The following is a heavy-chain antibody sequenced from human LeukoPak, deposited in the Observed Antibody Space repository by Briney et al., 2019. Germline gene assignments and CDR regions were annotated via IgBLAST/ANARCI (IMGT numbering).Heavy chain of an antibody. J-gene: IGHJ4*02. V-gene: IGHV3-30*04. D-gene: IGHD6-13*01. CDR1: GFTFSSYA. Sequence: GGSLRLSCAASGFTFSSYAMHWVRQAPGKGLEWVAVISYDGSNKYYADSMKGRFTISRDNSKNTLYLQMNSLRAEDTAMYYCARDPVAAAQRGYFDYWGPGTLVTVSS. CDR3: ARDPVAAAQRGYFDY. CDR2: ISYDGSNK.